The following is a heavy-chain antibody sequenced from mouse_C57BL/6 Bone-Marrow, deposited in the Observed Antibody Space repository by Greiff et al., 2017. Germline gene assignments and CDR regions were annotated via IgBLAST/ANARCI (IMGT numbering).Heavy chain of an antibody. CDR3: AREYYDYNFDY. CDR1: GISITTGSYR. Sequence: EVQLQQSGPGLVKPSQTVLLTCTATGISITTGSYRWSWIRQLPGIKLEWIGYTYYSGTITYNPSLTSRTTIPRDTTKTHFFPVLNSLTAEDTATYFCAREYYDYNFDYWGQGTTLTVSS. D-gene: IGHD2-4*01. V-gene: IGHV3-5*01. CDR2: TYYSGTI. J-gene: IGHJ2*01.